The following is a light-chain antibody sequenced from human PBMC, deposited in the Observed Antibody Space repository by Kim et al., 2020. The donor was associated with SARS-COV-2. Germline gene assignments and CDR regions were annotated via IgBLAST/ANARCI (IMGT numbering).Light chain of an antibody. CDR2: DAS. Sequence: EIVLTQSPATLSLSPGERATLSCRASQSVSSYLAWYQQKPSQAPRLLIYDASNRATGIPARFSGSGSGTDFTLTIGSLEPEDFAVYYCQQRSNWHTFGQGTKLEI. CDR1: QSVSSY. J-gene: IGKJ2*01. V-gene: IGKV3-11*01. CDR3: QQRSNWHT.